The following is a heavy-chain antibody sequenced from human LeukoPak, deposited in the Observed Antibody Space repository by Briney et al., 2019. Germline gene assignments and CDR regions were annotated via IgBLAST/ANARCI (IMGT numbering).Heavy chain of an antibody. V-gene: IGHV1-24*01. CDR2: FDPEDGEA. Sequence: VASVKVSCKVSGYTLTEFSMHWVRQAPGKGLEWIGGFDPEDGEAIYAQKFQGRVTMTEDTSTDTSYMGLSSLRSEDTAMYHCATDLTAVAATYWGQGTLVTVSS. D-gene: IGHD6-19*01. J-gene: IGHJ4*02. CDR1: GYTLTEFS. CDR3: ATDLTAVAATY.